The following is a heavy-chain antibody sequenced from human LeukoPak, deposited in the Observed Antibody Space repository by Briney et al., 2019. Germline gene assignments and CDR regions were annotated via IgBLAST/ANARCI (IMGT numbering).Heavy chain of an antibody. J-gene: IGHJ4*02. CDR3: TRHHDYGDKIDY. D-gene: IGHD4-23*01. V-gene: IGHV4-39*01. CDR2: IHYSGST. CDR1: GGSVTSASHY. Sequence: PSETLSLTCTVSGGSVTSASHYWAWTRQPPGEGLEWIGSIHYSGSTYYSPSLKSRLTISGDTSKSQLSLKLTFVTAADTAVYYCTRHHDYGDKIDYWGQGTLVTVSS.